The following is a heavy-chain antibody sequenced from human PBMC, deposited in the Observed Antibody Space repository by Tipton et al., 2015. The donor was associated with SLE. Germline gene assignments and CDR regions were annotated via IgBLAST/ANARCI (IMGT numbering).Heavy chain of an antibody. CDR3: ARDSIFVHQDWFDP. CDR1: GGSISSHY. Sequence: GLVKPSETLSLTCTVSGGSISSHYWSWIRQPPGKGLEWIGYIYYSGSTNYNPSLKSRVTISVDTSKNQFSLKLSSVTAADTAVYYCARDSIFVHQDWFDPWGQGTLVTVSS. CDR2: IYYSGST. J-gene: IGHJ5*02. V-gene: IGHV4-59*11. D-gene: IGHD6-6*01.